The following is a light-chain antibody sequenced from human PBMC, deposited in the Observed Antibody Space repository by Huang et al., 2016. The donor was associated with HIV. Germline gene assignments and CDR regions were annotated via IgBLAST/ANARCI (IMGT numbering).Light chain of an antibody. J-gene: IGKJ2*01. CDR2: GSS. Sequence: EIVLTQSPGTLYLSPGERATLSCRASETVTSGYLAWYQQKPGQAPRLLLFGSSTRATGIPDRFTGSGSGTDFTLTITRLEREDFAMYYCQQYGGSPRTFGQGTKLELK. CDR3: QQYGGSPRT. V-gene: IGKV3-20*01. CDR1: ETVTSGY.